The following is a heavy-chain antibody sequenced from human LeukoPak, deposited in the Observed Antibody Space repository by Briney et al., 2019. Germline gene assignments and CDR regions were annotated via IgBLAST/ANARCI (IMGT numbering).Heavy chain of an antibody. D-gene: IGHD3-16*01. Sequence: SETLSLTCTVSGGSISSYYWSWIRQPPGKGLEWIGYIYYSGSTNYNPSLKSRVTISVDTSKNQFSLKLSSVTAADTAVYYCARGNQLYDYAWDYWGQGTLVTVSS. J-gene: IGHJ4*02. V-gene: IGHV4-59*01. CDR1: GGSISSYY. CDR3: ARGNQLYDYAWDY. CDR2: IYYSGST.